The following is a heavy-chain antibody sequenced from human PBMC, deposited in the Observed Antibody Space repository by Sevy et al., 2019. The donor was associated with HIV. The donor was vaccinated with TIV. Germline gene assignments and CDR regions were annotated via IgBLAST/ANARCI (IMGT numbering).Heavy chain of an antibody. D-gene: IGHD6-13*01. CDR1: GFTFSDHY. V-gene: IGHV3-72*01. CDR2: IRDKDNSHTR. CDR3: ARARGSSWYESYFDY. J-gene: IGHJ4*02. Sequence: GGSLRLSCAASGFTFSDHYMDWVRQAPGKGLEWDGRIRDKDNSHTREYAASLNGRFTISRDDSKKSLYLHVNSLKTEDTAVYYCARARGSSWYESYFDYWGQGTLVTVSS.